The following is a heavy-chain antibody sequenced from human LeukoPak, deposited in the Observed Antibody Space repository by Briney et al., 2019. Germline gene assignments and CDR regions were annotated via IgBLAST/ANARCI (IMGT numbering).Heavy chain of an antibody. D-gene: IGHD1-1*01. J-gene: IGHJ4*02. CDR1: GGSISGSAYY. V-gene: IGHV3-7*01. Sequence: ETLSLTCTVSGGSISGSAYYWGWIRQPPGKGLEWVANIKQDGSEKYYVDSVKGRFTISRDNAENSLYLQMNSLRAEDTAVYYCVTNFGLFDYWGQGTLVTVSS. CDR3: VTNFGLFDY. CDR2: IKQDGSEK.